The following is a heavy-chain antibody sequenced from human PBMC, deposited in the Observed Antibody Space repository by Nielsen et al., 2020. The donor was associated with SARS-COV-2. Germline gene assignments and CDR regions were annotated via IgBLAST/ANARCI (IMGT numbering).Heavy chain of an antibody. Sequence: GESLKISCAASGFTFSSYSMNWVRQAPGKGLEWVSYISSSSSTIYYADSVKGRFTISRDNAKNSLYLQMNSLRADDTAMYYCASDLSGRGDYWGQGTLVTVAS. CDR3: ASDLSGRGDY. J-gene: IGHJ4*02. V-gene: IGHV3-48*01. CDR2: ISSSSSTI. D-gene: IGHD6-19*01. CDR1: GFTFSSYS.